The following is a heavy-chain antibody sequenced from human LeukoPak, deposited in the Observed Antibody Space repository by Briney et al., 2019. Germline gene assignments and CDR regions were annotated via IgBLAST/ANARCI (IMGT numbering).Heavy chain of an antibody. CDR2: ISSSGSTK. CDR1: GFTFSNYY. J-gene: IGHJ4*02. V-gene: IGHV3-11*01. D-gene: IGHD3-10*01. Sequence: GGSLRLSCAASGFTFSNYYMSWIRQAPGKGLEWVSYISSSGSTKHYADSVKGRFTISRDNAKNSLYLQMNSLRAEDTAVYYCAPKLYYFDHWGQGTLVTVSS. CDR3: APKLYYFDH.